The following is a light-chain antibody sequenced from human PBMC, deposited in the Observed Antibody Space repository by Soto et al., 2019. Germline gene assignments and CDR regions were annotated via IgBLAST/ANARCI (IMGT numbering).Light chain of an antibody. J-gene: IGLJ2*01. CDR2: EVT. CDR1: SSDIGTYNR. CDR3: SSYVYSATVV. V-gene: IGLV2-18*02. Sequence: QSVLTQPPSVSGSPGQSVTISCTGTSSDIGTYNRVSWYRQPPGAAPELLIYEVTSRPSGVPDRFSGSKSGNTASLTISGLQAEDEAHYYCSSYVYSATVVFGGGTKLTVL.